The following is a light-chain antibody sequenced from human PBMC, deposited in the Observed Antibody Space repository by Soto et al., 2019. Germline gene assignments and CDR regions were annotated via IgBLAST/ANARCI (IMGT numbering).Light chain of an antibody. J-gene: IGKJ5*01. CDR3: QQRRSWPPTIT. CDR2: DAS. Sequence: ELVLTQSPATLSLSPGERATLSCRASQSVSTYLAWYQQRPGQAPRLLIYDASYRATDIPPRFSGSGSGTDFTLTLSSLEPEEFAGYYCQQRRSWPPTITFGQGTRLEIK. CDR1: QSVSTY. V-gene: IGKV3-11*01.